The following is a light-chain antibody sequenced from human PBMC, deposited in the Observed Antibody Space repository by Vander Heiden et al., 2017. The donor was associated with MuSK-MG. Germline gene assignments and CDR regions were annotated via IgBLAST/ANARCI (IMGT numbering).Light chain of an antibody. Sequence: NFMLTQPHSGSESPGKTVTISCTGSSGSIASNYVQWYQQRPGSAPTTVIYEDNQRPSGVPDRFSGSIDSSSNSASLTISGLKTEDEADYYCQSYDSSNHEVFGGGTKLTVL. CDR2: EDN. CDR1: SGSIASNY. J-gene: IGLJ2*01. CDR3: QSYDSSNHEV. V-gene: IGLV6-57*02.